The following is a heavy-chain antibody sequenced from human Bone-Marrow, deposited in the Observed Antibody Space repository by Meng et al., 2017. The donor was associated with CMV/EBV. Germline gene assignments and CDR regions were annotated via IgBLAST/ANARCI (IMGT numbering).Heavy chain of an antibody. J-gene: IGHJ2*01. V-gene: IGHV3-74*01. CDR3: ARDPSYFYDSSGYSYWYFDL. Sequence: GESLKISCAASGFTFSSYWMHWVRQAPGKGLVWVSRINSDGSSTSYADSVKGRFTISRDNAKNTLYLQMNSLRAEDTAVYYCARDPSYFYDSSGYSYWYFDLCGRSTLVTVSS. CDR1: GFTFSSYW. CDR2: INSDGSST. D-gene: IGHD3-22*01.